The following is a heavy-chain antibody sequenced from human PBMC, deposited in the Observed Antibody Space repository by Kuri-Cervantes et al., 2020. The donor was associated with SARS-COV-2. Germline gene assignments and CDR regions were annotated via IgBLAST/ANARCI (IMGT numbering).Heavy chain of an antibody. CDR3: AKELDGGWYGFDY. Sequence: LPRAACGFTFSSYSMNWVRQAPGKGLEWVSAISRSSSYIYYADSVKGRFTISRDNAKNSLYLQMNRLRAEDTAVYYCAKELDGGWYGFDYWGQGTLVTVSS. V-gene: IGHV3-21*04. CDR2: ISRSSSYI. CDR1: GFTFSSYS. J-gene: IGHJ4*02. D-gene: IGHD6-19*01.